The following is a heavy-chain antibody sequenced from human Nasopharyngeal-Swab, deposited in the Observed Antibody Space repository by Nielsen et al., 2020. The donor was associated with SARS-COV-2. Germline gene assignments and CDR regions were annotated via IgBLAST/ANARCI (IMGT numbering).Heavy chain of an antibody. Sequence: SLKISCAASGFTFDDYAMHWVRQAPGKGLEWVSGISWNSGSIGYADSVKGRFTISRDNAKSSLYLQMNSLRAEDTALYYCAKDMGWTVTTYDAFDIWGQGTMVTVSS. V-gene: IGHV3-9*01. D-gene: IGHD4-17*01. J-gene: IGHJ3*02. CDR1: GFTFDDYA. CDR3: AKDMGWTVTTYDAFDI. CDR2: ISWNSGSI.